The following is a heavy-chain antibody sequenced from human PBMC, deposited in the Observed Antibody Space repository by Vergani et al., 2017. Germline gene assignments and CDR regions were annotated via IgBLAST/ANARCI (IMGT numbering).Heavy chain of an antibody. J-gene: IGHJ4*02. V-gene: IGHV3-23*01. CDR2: ISGSGGST. D-gene: IGHD6-13*01. CDR3: ARGGIAAAGRRGDYFDY. CDR1: GFTFSSYA. Sequence: EVQLLESGGGLVQPGGSLRLSCAASGFTFSSYAMSWVRQAPGKGLEWVSAISGSGGSTYYADSVKGRFTISRDNSKNTLYLQMNSLRAEDTAVYYCARGGIAAAGRRGDYFDYWGQGTLVTVSS.